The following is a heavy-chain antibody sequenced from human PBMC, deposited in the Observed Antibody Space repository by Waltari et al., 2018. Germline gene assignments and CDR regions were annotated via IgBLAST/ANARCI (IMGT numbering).Heavy chain of an antibody. CDR3: ASRTIAAAEESDAFDI. Sequence: QAPGKGLEWVSSISSSSSYIYYADSVKGRFTISRDNAKNSLYLQMNSLRAEDTAVYYCASRTIAAAEESDAFDIWGQGTMVTVSS. D-gene: IGHD6-13*01. V-gene: IGHV3-21*01. CDR2: ISSSSSYI. J-gene: IGHJ3*02.